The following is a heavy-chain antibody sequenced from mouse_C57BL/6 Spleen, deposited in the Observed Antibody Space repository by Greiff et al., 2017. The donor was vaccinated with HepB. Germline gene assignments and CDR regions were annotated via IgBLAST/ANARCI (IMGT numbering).Heavy chain of an antibody. CDR1: GFTFSSYA. V-gene: IGHV5-4*03. CDR3: ASENSRGFAD. Sequence: EVMLVESGGGLVKPGGSLKLSCAASGFTFSSYAMSWVRQTPEKRLEWVATVSDGGSYTYYPDNVKGRFTISRDNAKNNLYLQMSHLKSEDTAMYYCASENSRGFADWGQGTLVTVAA. CDR2: VSDGGSYT. J-gene: IGHJ3*01.